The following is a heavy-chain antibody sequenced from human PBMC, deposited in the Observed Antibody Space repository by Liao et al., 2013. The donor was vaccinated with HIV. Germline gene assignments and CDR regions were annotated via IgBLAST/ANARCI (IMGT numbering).Heavy chain of an antibody. CDR2: VAATGGT. CDR1: GGSISSGSYY. J-gene: IGHJ3*01. V-gene: IGHV4-61*02. D-gene: IGHD1-14*01. Sequence: QVQLQESGPGLVKPSQTLSLTCTVSGGSISSGSYYWSWIRLAAERGLEWLGRVAATGGTTYNPSLRSRVAIAVDTSKNQFSLTVTSVSAADTAIYYCVRKPTGTSLFDVWGQGTMVTVSS. CDR3: VRKPTGTSLFDV.